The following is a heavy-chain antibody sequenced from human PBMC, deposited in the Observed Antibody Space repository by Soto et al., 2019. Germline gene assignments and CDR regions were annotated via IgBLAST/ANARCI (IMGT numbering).Heavy chain of an antibody. Sequence: SSETLSLTCTVSGGSINTFYWSWVRQPAGKGLEWIGRIFSSGSTSFNPSLESRVAMSVDTSKNHFSLNLSSVTAADMAVYYCAREGSYSAYNFAHGIQLWSFDFWGQGALVTVSS. D-gene: IGHD5-12*01. J-gene: IGHJ4*02. CDR3: AREGSYSAYNFAHGIQLWSFDF. CDR1: GGSINTFY. CDR2: IFSSGST. V-gene: IGHV4-4*07.